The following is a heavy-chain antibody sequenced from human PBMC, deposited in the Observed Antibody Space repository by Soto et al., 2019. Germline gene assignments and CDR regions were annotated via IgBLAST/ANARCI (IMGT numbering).Heavy chain of an antibody. Sequence: PGGSLRLSCAASGFTFSNAWINWVRQAPGKGLEWVGRIKSKTDGGTTDYAEPVKGRFAISRDDSNNMVYLQMNSLRAEDTAVYYCAKDPQQLIVYFDYWGQGTQVTVSS. CDR1: GFTFSNAW. J-gene: IGHJ4*02. V-gene: IGHV3-15*07. CDR2: IKSKTDGGTT. CDR3: AKDPQQLIVYFDY. D-gene: IGHD6-13*01.